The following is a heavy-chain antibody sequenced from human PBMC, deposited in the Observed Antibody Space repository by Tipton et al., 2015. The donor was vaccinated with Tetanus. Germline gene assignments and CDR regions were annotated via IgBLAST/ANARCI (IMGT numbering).Heavy chain of an antibody. Sequence: SLRLSCAASGFTFSNSGMSWVRQAPGKGLEWVSAISGSGTVTYYADSVKGRFAISRDNSRNALYLQMNSLRGEDTALYYCAKDKRIVGATWSYFDYWGQGTLVTVSS. CDR3: AKDKRIVGATWSYFDY. D-gene: IGHD1-26*01. CDR2: ISGSGTVT. V-gene: IGHV3-23*01. J-gene: IGHJ4*02. CDR1: GFTFSNSG.